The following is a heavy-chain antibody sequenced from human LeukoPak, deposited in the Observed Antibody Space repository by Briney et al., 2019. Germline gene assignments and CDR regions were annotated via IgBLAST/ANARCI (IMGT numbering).Heavy chain of an antibody. J-gene: IGHJ5*01. CDR1: GYTVTGYY. V-gene: IGHV1-2*02. D-gene: IGHD1-26*01. Sequence: EASVKVSCKASGYTVTGYYMHWVRQAPGQGLEWMGWIKPNSGGTNYAQKFQGRVTMTRDTSISTAYMELSRLRSDDTAVYYCTRAAAGIVGAADSWGQGTLVTVSS. CDR3: TRAAAGIVGAADS. CDR2: IKPNSGGT.